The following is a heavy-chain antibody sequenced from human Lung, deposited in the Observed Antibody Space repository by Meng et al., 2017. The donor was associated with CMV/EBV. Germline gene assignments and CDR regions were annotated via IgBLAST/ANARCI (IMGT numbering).Heavy chain of an antibody. CDR1: GYSFTSYW. J-gene: IGHJ5*02. CDR3: ARTVKYYYDSSGPDP. CDR2: IYPGDSDT. V-gene: IGHV5-51*01. Sequence: GEXXPISCKGSGYSFTSYWIAWVSQMPGKGLEWMGIIYPGDSDTRYSPSFQGKVTISADKSISTAYLQWSSLKASDTAMYYCARTVKYYYDSSGPDPWGQGXLVTVAS. D-gene: IGHD3-22*01.